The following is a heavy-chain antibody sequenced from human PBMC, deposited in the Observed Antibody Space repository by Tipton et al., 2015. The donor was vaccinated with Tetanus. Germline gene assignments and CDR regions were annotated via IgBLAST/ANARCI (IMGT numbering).Heavy chain of an antibody. CDR3: AREQKIQQWLVDYYYHGMDV. D-gene: IGHD6-19*01. J-gene: IGHJ6*02. CDR2: IIPIFGTA. Sequence: QSGPEVKKPGSSVKVFCKASGGTFSNYGISWVRQAPGQGLEWMGGIIPIFGTANYAQKFQGRVTITADESTSTAYMELSSLRSEDTAVYYCAREQKIQQWLVDYYYHGMDVWGQGTTVTVSS. V-gene: IGHV1-69*01. CDR1: GGTFSNYG.